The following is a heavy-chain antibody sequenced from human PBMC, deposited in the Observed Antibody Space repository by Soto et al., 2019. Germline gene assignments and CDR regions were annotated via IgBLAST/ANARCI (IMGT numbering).Heavy chain of an antibody. Sequence: PGGSLRLSCAASGFTFSTYGMHWVREAPGRGLEWVAVISYEGGNKNYADSVKGRFTISRDNSKNTLYLQMNSLRAEDTAVYYCAKDYVLEWLRYYYGMDVWGQGTTVTVSS. V-gene: IGHV3-30*18. CDR2: ISYEGGNK. J-gene: IGHJ6*02. D-gene: IGHD3-3*01. CDR1: GFTFSTYG. CDR3: AKDYVLEWLRYYYGMDV.